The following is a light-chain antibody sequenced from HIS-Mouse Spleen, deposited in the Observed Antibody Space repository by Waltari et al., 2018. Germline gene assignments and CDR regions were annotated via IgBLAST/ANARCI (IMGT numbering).Light chain of an antibody. J-gene: IGLJ3*02. CDR2: RNN. V-gene: IGLV1-47*01. Sequence: QSVLTQPPSASRTPGQRVTISCSGSSSNIGSNYAYWYQQLPGTAPKLLIYRNNQRPSGVPDRFSGSKSGTSASLAISGLRSEDEADYYCAAWDDSLSGPVFGGGTKLTVL. CDR3: AAWDDSLSGPV. CDR1: SSNIGSNY.